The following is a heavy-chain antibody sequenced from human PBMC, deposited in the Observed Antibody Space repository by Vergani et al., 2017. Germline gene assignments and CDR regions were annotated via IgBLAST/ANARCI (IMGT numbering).Heavy chain of an antibody. CDR3: ARGIAVADY. CDR2: IYYSGST. CDR1: GGSISSYY. D-gene: IGHD6-19*01. V-gene: IGHV4-59*01. J-gene: IGHJ4*02. Sequence: QVQLRESGPGLVKPSETLSLTCTVSGGSISSYYWSWIRQPPGKGLEWIGYIYYSGSTNYNPSLKSRVTISVDTSKNQFSLKLSSVTAADTAVYYCARGIAVADYWGQGTLVTVSS.